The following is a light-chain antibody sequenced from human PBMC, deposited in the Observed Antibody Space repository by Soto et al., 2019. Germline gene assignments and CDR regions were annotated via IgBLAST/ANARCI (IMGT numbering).Light chain of an antibody. CDR1: QSVTTY. Sequence: ETVLTQSPATLSLSPGERAILSCRASQSVTTYLAWYQQKPGQAPRLLIYDVSNRAAGIPARFSGSGSGTDFTLTIGSLEPEDFAAYYCQQRSNWPPGYTFGQGTKLEIK. J-gene: IGKJ2*01. CDR2: DVS. V-gene: IGKV3-11*01. CDR3: QQRSNWPPGYT.